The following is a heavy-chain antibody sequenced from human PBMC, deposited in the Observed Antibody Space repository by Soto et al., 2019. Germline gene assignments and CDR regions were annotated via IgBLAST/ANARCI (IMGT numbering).Heavy chain of an antibody. D-gene: IGHD2-15*01. J-gene: IGHJ6*02. CDR2: IYYSGST. CDR1: GGSVSSGSYY. Sequence: QVQLQESGPGLVKPSETLSLTCTVSGGSVSSGSYYWSWIRQPPGKGLEWIGYIYYSGSTNSNPSLQSRVTISVDTSKNQFSLELSSVTAADTAVYYCARRYCSGGSCLKYYYYGMDVWGQGTTVTVSS. CDR3: ARRYCSGGSCLKYYYYGMDV. V-gene: IGHV4-61*01.